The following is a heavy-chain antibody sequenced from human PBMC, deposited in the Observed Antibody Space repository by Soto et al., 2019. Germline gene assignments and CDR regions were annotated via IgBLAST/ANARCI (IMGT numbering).Heavy chain of an antibody. Sequence: QVQLQESGPGLVKPSETLSLTCTVSGGSISGGVHSWSWIRQPPGKGLEWIGHIFDSGSNYYNPYHKSSPVLSVDTSKNQFSLRLSSVPAAETPGYYCAREIMPLTNDWYFDRWGRGTLVTVSS. CDR2: IFDSGSN. J-gene: IGHJ2*01. CDR1: GGSISGGVHS. V-gene: IGHV4-30-4*01. CDR3: AREIMPLTNDWYFDR. D-gene: IGHD2-8*01.